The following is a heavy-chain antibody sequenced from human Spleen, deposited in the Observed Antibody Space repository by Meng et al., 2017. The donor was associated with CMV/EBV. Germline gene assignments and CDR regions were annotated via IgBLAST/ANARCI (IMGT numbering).Heavy chain of an antibody. Sequence: GESLKISCVASGFTVGSNYLTWVRQAPGKGLAWVSLVYHGGTTKYADSVKGRFTISTDNSENTLHLRMTSLRTEDTATYYCARGRYGSELFWGRGTLVTVSS. CDR3: ARGRYGSELF. D-gene: IGHD3-10*01. V-gene: IGHV3-66*02. CDR1: GFTVGSNY. CDR2: VYHGGTT. J-gene: IGHJ4*02.